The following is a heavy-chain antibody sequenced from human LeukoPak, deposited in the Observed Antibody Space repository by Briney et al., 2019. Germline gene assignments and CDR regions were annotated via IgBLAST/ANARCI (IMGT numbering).Heavy chain of an antibody. CDR2: VSGSGGST. V-gene: IGHV3-23*01. CDR1: GFTFSSYA. Sequence: GGSLRLSCAASGFTFSSYAMSWVRQAPGKGLEWVSTVSGSGGSTYYADSVKGRFTTSRDNYKNTLYLQMNSLRAQDTAVYYCAKAPVAYYYDSSGYYLGFDYWGQGTLGTVSS. D-gene: IGHD3-22*01. J-gene: IGHJ4*02. CDR3: AKAPVAYYYDSSGYYLGFDY.